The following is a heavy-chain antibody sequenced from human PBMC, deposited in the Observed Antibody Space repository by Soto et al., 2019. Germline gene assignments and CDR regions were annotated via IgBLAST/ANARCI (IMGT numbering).Heavy chain of an antibody. D-gene: IGHD1-1*01. Sequence: SETLSLTCTVSGDSISSADYYWSWIRQTPGKGLEWIGHIFYSGTTYFNPSLKSRLTISVDTSKNHFSLRLTSVTAADTAVYYCARDLWVEPELYYYGMDVWGQGTTVTVSS. CDR1: GDSISSADYY. CDR3: ARDLWVEPELYYYGMDV. CDR2: IFYSGTT. V-gene: IGHV4-30-4*01. J-gene: IGHJ6*02.